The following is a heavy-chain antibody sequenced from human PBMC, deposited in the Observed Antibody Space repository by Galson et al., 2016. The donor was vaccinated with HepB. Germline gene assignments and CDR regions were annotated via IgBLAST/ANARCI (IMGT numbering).Heavy chain of an antibody. V-gene: IGHV3-30*18. Sequence: SLRLSCAASGFTFNNYGMHWVRQAPGKGLEWVAVISSDGSNVYHVDSVKGRFNISRDNSKNTVYLQMNSLRVEDMAVYYCAKGRTDSRQIIINMMLVDIWNYLDHWGQGTLVTASS. J-gene: IGHJ4*02. D-gene: IGHD3-22*01. CDR1: GFTFNNYG. CDR2: ISSDGSNV. CDR3: AKGRTDSRQIIINMMLVDIWNYLDH.